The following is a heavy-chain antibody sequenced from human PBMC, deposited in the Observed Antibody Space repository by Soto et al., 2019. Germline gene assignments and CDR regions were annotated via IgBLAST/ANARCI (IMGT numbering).Heavy chain of an antibody. CDR1: GYIFTGYH. CDR3: ESEERPIAYYGIEA. CDR2: INPNSGGT. Sequence: TSGQVSCTASGYIFTGYHMHWARQAPGQGLEWMGWINPNSGGTKYAQKFQGRVTMTRDTSISTAYMEMSSLRSDDTAVNYCESEERPIAYYGIEAWGQGSTVAV. J-gene: IGHJ6*02. V-gene: IGHV1-2*02.